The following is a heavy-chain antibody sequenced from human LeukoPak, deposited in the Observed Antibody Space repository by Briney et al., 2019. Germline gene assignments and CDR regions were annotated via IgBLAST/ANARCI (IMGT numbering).Heavy chain of an antibody. J-gene: IGHJ6*02. CDR2: IIPIFGIA. CDR1: GGTFSSYG. D-gene: IGHD1-7*01. Sequence: ASVKVSCKASGGTFSSYGISWVRQAPGQGLEWMGRIIPIFGIANYPQKFQGRVTITADESTSTAYMELSSLRSEDTAVYYCARDRFSGTTSGYYYGMDVWGQGTTVTVSS. V-gene: IGHV1-69*13. CDR3: ARDRFSGTTSGYYYGMDV.